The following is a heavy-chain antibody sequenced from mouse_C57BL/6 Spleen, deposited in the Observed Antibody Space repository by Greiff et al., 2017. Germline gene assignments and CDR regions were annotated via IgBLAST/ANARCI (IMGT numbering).Heavy chain of an antibody. Sequence: QVQLQQPGAELVMPGASVKLSCKASGYTFTSYWMHWVKQRPGQGLEWIGELDPSDSYTNYNQKFKGKSTWTVGKSSSTAYMQLSSLTSEDSAVEYCARGGGLRRDWYFDVWGTGTTVTVSS. J-gene: IGHJ1*03. D-gene: IGHD2-4*01. CDR2: LDPSDSYT. CDR3: ARGGGLRRDWYFDV. CDR1: GYTFTSYW. V-gene: IGHV1-69*01.